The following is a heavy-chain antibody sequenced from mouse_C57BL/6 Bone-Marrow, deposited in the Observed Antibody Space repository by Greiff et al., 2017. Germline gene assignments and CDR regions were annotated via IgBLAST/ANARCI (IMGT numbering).Heavy chain of an antibody. J-gene: IGHJ2*01. CDR1: GYTFTDYE. Sequence: VQLVESGAELVRPGASVTLSCKASGYTFTDYEMHWVKQTPVHGLEWIGAIDPETGGTAYNQKFKGKAILTADKSSSTAYMELRSLTSEDSAVYYCTRREWLLFDYWGQGTTLTVSS. V-gene: IGHV1-15*01. D-gene: IGHD2-3*01. CDR2: IDPETGGT. CDR3: TRREWLLFDY.